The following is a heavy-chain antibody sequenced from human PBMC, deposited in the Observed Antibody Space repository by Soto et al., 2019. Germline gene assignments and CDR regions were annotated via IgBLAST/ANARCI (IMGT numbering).Heavy chain of an antibody. D-gene: IGHD3-16*01. Sequence: EVQLVESGGGLVKPGGSLRVSCAASGFTFREAWMNWVRQAPGKGLEWVGRIKSRTDGGTIEYATLVKGRFIISRDDSKNTLYLQMDSLKTEDTAVYYCWGSAYWGQGTLVTVSS. V-gene: IGHV3-15*07. J-gene: IGHJ4*02. CDR1: GFTFREAW. CDR2: IKSRTDGGTI. CDR3: WGSAY.